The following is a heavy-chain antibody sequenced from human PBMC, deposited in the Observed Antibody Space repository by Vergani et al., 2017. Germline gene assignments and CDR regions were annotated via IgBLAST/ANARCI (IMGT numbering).Heavy chain of an antibody. D-gene: IGHD2-2*01. CDR1: GYTFTGYY. J-gene: IGHJ4*02. CDR3: ARDILNIVVVPAGNTLGLDY. Sequence: QVQLVQSGAEVKKPGASVKVSCKASGYTFTGYYMHWVRQAPGQGLEWMGWINPNSGGTNYAQKFQGRVTMTRDTSISSAYMELSRLRSDDTAVYYCARDILNIVVVPAGNTLGLDYWGQGTLVTVSS. V-gene: IGHV1-2*02. CDR2: INPNSGGT.